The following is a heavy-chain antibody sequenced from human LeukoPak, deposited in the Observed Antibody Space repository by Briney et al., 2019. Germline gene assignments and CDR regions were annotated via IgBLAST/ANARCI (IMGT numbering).Heavy chain of an antibody. V-gene: IGHV4-59*12. CDR1: GGSISSYY. Sequence: SETLSLTCTVSGGSISSYYWSWIRQPPGKGLEWIGYIYYSGSANYNPSLKSRVTISVDTSKNQFSLKLSSVTAADTAVYYCARLHTGYSSGWYRYWGQGTLVTVSS. CDR2: IYYSGSA. D-gene: IGHD6-19*01. J-gene: IGHJ4*02. CDR3: ARLHTGYSSGWYRY.